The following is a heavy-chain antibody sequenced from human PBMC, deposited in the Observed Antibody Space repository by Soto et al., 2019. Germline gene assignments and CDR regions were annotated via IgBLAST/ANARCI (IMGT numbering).Heavy chain of an antibody. D-gene: IGHD6-6*01. CDR1: GGSFSGYY. J-gene: IGHJ4*02. V-gene: IGHV4-34*01. CDR2: INHSGST. Sequence: SETLSLTCAVYGGSFSGYYWSWIRQPPGKGLEWIGEINHSGSTNYNPSLKSRVTISVDTSKNQFSLKLSSVTAADTAVYYCVGYSSSSAFFDYWGQGTLVTVSS. CDR3: VGYSSSSAFFDY.